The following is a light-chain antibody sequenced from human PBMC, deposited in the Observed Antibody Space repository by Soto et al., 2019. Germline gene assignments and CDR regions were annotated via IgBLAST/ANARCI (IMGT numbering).Light chain of an antibody. CDR3: QQYYSYPRT. V-gene: IGKV1-5*01. CDR1: QSIGRW. Sequence: DIQITQSPSTVSASVGDRVAITCRASQSIGRWLAWYQQKPGKAPRLLIYDVSSLESGVPSRFSGSGSGTEFTLTISSLQPEDFATYYCQQYYSYPRTFGQGTKVDIK. J-gene: IGKJ1*01. CDR2: DVS.